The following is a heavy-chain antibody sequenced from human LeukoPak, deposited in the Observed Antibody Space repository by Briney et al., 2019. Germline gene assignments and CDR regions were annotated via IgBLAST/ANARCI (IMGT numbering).Heavy chain of an antibody. D-gene: IGHD3-16*01. V-gene: IGHV3-23*01. CDR1: GFTFSSYA. J-gene: IGHJ3*02. CDR2: ISGNSGNT. Sequence: GGSLRLSCAASGFTFSSYAMNWVRQAPGKGVEWVSGISGNSGNTYYAESVKGRFTISRDNSKKTLYLQMNSLRAEDTAMYCATRVMIAITTRGAFHIWGQGTMVTVST. CDR3: ATRVMIAITTRGAFHI.